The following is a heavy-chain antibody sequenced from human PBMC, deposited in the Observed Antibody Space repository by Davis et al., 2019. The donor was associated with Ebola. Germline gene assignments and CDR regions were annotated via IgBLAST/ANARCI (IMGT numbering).Heavy chain of an antibody. Sequence: MPSETLSLTCTVSGGSISSYYWSWIRQPPGKGLEWIGYIYYSGSTNYNPSLKSRVTISVDTSKNQFSLKLSSVTAADTAVYYCARGPTHRYCSGSSCYPQKPNDYWGQGTLVTVSS. D-gene: IGHD2-15*01. CDR2: IYYSGST. CDR3: ARGPTHRYCSGSSCYPQKPNDY. V-gene: IGHV4-59*12. CDR1: GGSISSYY. J-gene: IGHJ4*02.